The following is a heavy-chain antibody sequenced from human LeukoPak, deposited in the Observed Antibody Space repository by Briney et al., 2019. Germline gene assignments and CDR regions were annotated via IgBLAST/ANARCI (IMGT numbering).Heavy chain of an antibody. CDR1: GFTFSNYT. CDR3: ARDGFDSSATYFDY. CDR2: ISYDGSKK. J-gene: IGHJ4*02. D-gene: IGHD3-22*01. V-gene: IGHV3-30-3*01. Sequence: GGSLRLSCAVSGFTFSNYTMNWVRQAPGKGLECVAVISYDGSKKYYAYSVKGRFTISRDNSKNTLYLQMNSLRAEDTAVYYYARDGFDSSATYFDYWGQGTLVTVSS.